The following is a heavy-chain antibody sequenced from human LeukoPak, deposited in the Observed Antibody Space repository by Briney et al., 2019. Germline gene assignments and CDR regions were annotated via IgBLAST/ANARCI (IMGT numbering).Heavy chain of an antibody. J-gene: IGHJ4*02. D-gene: IGHD5-24*01. V-gene: IGHV1-2*04. CDR3: ARDLHEDGYNAFDY. CDR2: INPNSGGT. CDR1: GYTFTGYY. Sequence: ASVKVSCKASGYTFTGYYMHWVRQAPGQGLEWMGWINPNSGGTNYAQKFQGWVTMTRDTSISTAYMELSRLRSDDTAVYYCARDLHEDGYNAFDYWGQGTLVTVSS.